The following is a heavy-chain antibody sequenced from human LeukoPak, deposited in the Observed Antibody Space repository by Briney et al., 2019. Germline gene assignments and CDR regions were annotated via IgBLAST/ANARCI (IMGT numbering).Heavy chain of an antibody. J-gene: IGHJ1*01. CDR3: ARDEYYYDSSLYFQH. D-gene: IGHD3-22*01. Sequence: GGSLRLSCAASGFTFSSYSMNWVRQAPGKGLEWVSSISSSSSYIYYADSVKGRFTISRDNAKNSLYLQINSLRAEDTAVYYCARDEYYYDSSLYFQHWGQGTLVTVSS. CDR1: GFTFSSYS. V-gene: IGHV3-21*01. CDR2: ISSSSSYI.